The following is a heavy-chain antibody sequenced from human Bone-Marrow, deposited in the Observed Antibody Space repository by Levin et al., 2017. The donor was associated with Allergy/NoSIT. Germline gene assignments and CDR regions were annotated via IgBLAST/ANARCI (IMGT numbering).Heavy chain of an antibody. Sequence: GESLKISCTASGFTFGDYAMSWFRQAPGKGLEWVGFIRSKAYGGTTEYAASVKGRFTISRDDSKSIAYLQMNSLKTEDTAVYYCTRAGDIVVVPAAMPAFGAFDIWGQGTMVTVSS. V-gene: IGHV3-49*03. D-gene: IGHD2-2*01. CDR2: IRSKAYGGTT. CDR1: GFTFGDYA. CDR3: TRAGDIVVVPAAMPAFGAFDI. J-gene: IGHJ3*02.